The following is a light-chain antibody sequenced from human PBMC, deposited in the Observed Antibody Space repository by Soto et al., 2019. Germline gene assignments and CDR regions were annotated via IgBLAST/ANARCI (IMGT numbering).Light chain of an antibody. CDR2: GAS. Sequence: ENVLTQSPGTLSLSPGDRATLSCRASQSVGSNFLAWYQQKPGQAPRLLIHGASSRATGIPDRFSGSGSETDFTLTISRLEPEDFAVYYCQQNASSPLTFGGGTKVEIK. J-gene: IGKJ4*01. CDR3: QQNASSPLT. CDR1: QSVGSNF. V-gene: IGKV3-20*01.